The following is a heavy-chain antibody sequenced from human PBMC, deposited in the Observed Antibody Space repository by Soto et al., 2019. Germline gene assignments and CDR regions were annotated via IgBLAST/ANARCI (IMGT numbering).Heavy chain of an antibody. Sequence: SETLSLTCAVYGGSFSGYYWSWIRQPPGKGLEWIGEINHSGSTNYNPSLKSRATISVDTSKNQFSLKLSYVTAADTAVYYCARPGAFQDWRQGPLVPVS. J-gene: IGHJ1*01. CDR1: GGSFSGYY. CDR3: ARPGAFQD. CDR2: INHSGST. V-gene: IGHV4-34*01.